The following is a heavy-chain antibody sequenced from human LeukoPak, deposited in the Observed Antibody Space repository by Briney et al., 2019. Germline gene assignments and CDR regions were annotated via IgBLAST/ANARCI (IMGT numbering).Heavy chain of an antibody. J-gene: IGHJ6*02. CDR1: GYSFTSYW. CDR3: ARGSDGGNSGYYYYGMDV. V-gene: IGHV5-51*01. CDR2: IYPGDSDT. D-gene: IGHD4-23*01. Sequence: GESLKISCKGSGYSFTSYWIGWVRQMPGKGLEWMGIIYPGDSDTRYSPSFQGQVTISADKSISTAYLQWSSLKASDTAMYYCARGSDGGNSGYYYYGMDVWGQGTTVTVSS.